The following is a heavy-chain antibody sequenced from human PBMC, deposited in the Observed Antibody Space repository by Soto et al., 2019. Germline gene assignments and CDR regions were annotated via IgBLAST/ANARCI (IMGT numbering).Heavy chain of an antibody. CDR2: IYYSGST. J-gene: IGHJ6*02. Sequence: SETLSLTCTVSGGSVSSGSYYWSWIRQPPGKGLEWIGYIYYSGSTNYNPSLKSRVTISVDTSKNQFSLKLSSVTAADTAVYYCASVPPQSSSYYYYGMDVWGQGTTVTVSS. D-gene: IGHD6-6*01. CDR3: ASVPPQSSSYYYYGMDV. V-gene: IGHV4-61*01. CDR1: GGSVSSGSYY.